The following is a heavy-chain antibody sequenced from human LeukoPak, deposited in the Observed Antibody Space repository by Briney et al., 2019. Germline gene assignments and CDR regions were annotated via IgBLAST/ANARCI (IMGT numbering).Heavy chain of an antibody. CDR1: GFTFSDYY. CDR2: ISSSGSTI. V-gene: IGHV3-11*01. CDR3: ARERVSSQWSLLDY. Sequence: GGSLRLSCAASGFTFSDYYMSWIRQAPGKGLEWVSYISSSGSTIYYADSVKGRFTISRDNAKNSLYLQMNSLRAEDTAVYYRARERVSSQWSLLDYWGQGTLVTVSS. J-gene: IGHJ4*02. D-gene: IGHD2-21*01.